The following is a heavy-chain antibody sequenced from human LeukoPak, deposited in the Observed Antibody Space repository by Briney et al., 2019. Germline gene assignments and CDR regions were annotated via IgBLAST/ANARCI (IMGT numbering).Heavy chain of an antibody. D-gene: IGHD2-2*02. V-gene: IGHV5-51*01. CDR3: ARHWGIVVVPAAILGSQMDV. CDR1: GYSFTSYW. J-gene: IGHJ6*04. Sequence: GESLQISCKGSGYSFTSYWIGWVRQMPGKGLEWMGSIYPGDSDTRYSPSFQGQVTISADKSNSTPYLQWSSLKASDTAMYYCARHWGIVVVPAAILGSQMDVWGKGTTVTVSS. CDR2: IYPGDSDT.